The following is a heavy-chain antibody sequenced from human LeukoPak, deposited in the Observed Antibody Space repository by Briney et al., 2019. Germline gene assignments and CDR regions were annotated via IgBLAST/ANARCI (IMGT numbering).Heavy chain of an antibody. CDR2: INSEGSTT. D-gene: IGHD4-17*01. J-gene: IGHJ2*01. V-gene: IGHV3-74*01. CDR1: GFTFSSYW. Sequence: GGSLRLSCAASGFTFSSYWMHWVRQAPGKGLVCVSRINSEGSTTSYADSVKGRFTISRDNAKNTLYLQMNSLRAEDTAVYCCAKDGMTTVTGLPPTYWYFDLWGRGTLVTVSS. CDR3: AKDGMTTVTGLPPTYWYFDL.